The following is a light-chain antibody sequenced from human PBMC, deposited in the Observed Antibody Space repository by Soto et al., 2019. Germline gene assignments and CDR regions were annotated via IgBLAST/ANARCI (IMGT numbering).Light chain of an antibody. Sequence: EIVLTQSPGTLSLSPGERDTLSCRASQSVSSSSLAWYQQKPGQSPRLLIYGASSRVTGIPDRFSGSESGTDVTLNISRVEPEDFAVYYCQQYGSSPPMYTFGQGTKLEIK. CDR2: GAS. CDR3: QQYGSSPPMYT. J-gene: IGKJ2*01. CDR1: QSVSSSS. V-gene: IGKV3-20*01.